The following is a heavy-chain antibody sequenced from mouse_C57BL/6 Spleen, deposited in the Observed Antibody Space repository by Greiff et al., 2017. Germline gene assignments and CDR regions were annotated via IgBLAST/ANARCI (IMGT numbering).Heavy chain of an antibody. J-gene: IGHJ4*01. Sequence: VQLQQSGPVLVKPGASVKMSCKASGYTFTDYYMNWVKQSHGKSLEWIGVINPYNGGTSYNQKFKGKATLTVDKSSSTAYMELNSLTSEDSAVYYCARTGATVVARNAMDYWGQGTSGTVSS. CDR3: ARTGATVVARNAMDY. CDR2: INPYNGGT. V-gene: IGHV1-19*01. D-gene: IGHD1-1*01. CDR1: GYTFTDYY.